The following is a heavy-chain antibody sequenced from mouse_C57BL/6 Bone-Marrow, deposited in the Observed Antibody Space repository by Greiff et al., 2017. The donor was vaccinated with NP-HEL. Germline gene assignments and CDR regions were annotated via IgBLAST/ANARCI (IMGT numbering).Heavy chain of an antibody. J-gene: IGHJ3*01. CDR3: ARRGDGAWFAY. Sequence: QVQLQQSGAELARPGASVKMSCKASGYTFTSYTMHWVKQRPGQGLEWIGYINPSSGYTKYNQKFKDKATLTADKSSSTAYMQLSSLTSEDSAVYYCARRGDGAWFAYWGQGTLVTVSA. CDR2: INPSSGYT. CDR1: GYTFTSYT. V-gene: IGHV1-4*01. D-gene: IGHD2-3*01.